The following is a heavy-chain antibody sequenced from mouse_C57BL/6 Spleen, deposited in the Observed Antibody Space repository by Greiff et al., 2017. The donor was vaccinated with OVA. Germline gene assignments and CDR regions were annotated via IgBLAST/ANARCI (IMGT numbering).Heavy chain of an antibody. J-gene: IGHJ2*01. Sequence: QVQLQQPGAELVMPGASVKLSCKASGYTFTSYWMHWVKQRPGQGLEWIGEIDPSDSYTNYNQKFKGKSTLTVDKSSSTAYMQLSSLTSEDSAVYYCARNLWDGYDYWGQGTTLTVSS. CDR1: GYTFTSYW. D-gene: IGHD2-3*01. CDR3: ARNLWDGYDY. V-gene: IGHV1-69*01. CDR2: IDPSDSYT.